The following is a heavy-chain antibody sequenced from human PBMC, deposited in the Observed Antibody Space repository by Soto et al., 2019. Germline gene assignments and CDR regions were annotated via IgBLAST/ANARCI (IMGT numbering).Heavy chain of an antibody. V-gene: IGHV3-53*02. D-gene: IGHD2-2*01. CDR1: GFTVSSNY. CDR2: IYSGGDT. J-gene: IGHJ6*02. Sequence: EVQLVETGGGLIQPGGSLRLSCAASGFTVSSNYMTWVRQAPGKGLESVSVIYSGGDTYYADSVKGRFTISRDNSKNTLYLQMNGLRAADTAVYYCARYCTSTSCPTSGGGMDVWGQGTTVTVSS. CDR3: ARYCTSTSCPTSGGGMDV.